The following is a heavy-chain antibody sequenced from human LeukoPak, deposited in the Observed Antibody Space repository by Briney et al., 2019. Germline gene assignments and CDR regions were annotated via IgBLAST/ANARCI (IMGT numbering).Heavy chain of an antibody. D-gene: IGHD6-13*01. CDR2: IYTSGST. CDR3: AREWVIAAAGIDY. CDR1: GGSISSGSYY. V-gene: IGHV4-61*02. J-gene: IGHJ4*02. Sequence: SQTLSLTCTVSGGSISSGSYYWSWIRQPAGKGLEWIGRIYTSGSTNYNPSLKSRVTISVDTSKNQFSLKLSSVTAADTAVYYCAREWVIAAAGIDYWGQGTLVTVSS.